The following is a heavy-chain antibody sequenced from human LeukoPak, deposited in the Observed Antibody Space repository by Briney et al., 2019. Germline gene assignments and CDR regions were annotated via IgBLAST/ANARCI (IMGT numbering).Heavy chain of an antibody. D-gene: IGHD1-26*01. CDR2: IRYDGSNK. V-gene: IGHV3-30*02. J-gene: IGHJ4*02. Sequence: GGSLRLSCAASGFTFSSYGMHWVRQAPGKGLEWVAFIRYDGSNKYYADSVKGRFTISRDNSENTLYLQMNSLRAEDTAVYYCAKGQISSGALLRFDYWGQGTLVTVSS. CDR1: GFTFSSYG. CDR3: AKGQISSGALLRFDY.